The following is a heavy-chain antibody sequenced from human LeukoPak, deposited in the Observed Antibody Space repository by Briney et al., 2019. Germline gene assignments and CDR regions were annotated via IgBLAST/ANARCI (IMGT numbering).Heavy chain of an antibody. CDR2: ISYSGST. CDR1: GASISSYY. CDR3: ARVTSTVTTYNWFDP. V-gene: IGHV4-59*12. Sequence: SETLSLTCTVSGASISSYYWSWIRQPPGKGLEWIGYISYSGSTNYNPSLKSRVTISVDTSKNQFSLKLSSVTAADTAVYYCARVTSTVTTYNWFDPWGQGTLVTVSS. J-gene: IGHJ5*02. D-gene: IGHD4-17*01.